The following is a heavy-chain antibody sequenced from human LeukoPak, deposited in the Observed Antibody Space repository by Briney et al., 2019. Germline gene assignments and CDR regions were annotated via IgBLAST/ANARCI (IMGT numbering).Heavy chain of an antibody. Sequence: GASVKVSCKASGYTFTSYGISWVRQAPGQGLEWMGWISAYNGNTNYAQKFQGRVTITADKSTSTAYMELSSLRSEDTAVYYCARVSLDDHGDYCDYWGQGTLVTVSS. CDR2: ISAYNGNT. J-gene: IGHJ4*02. CDR1: GYTFTSYG. D-gene: IGHD3-16*02. V-gene: IGHV1-18*01. CDR3: ARVSLDDHGDYCDY.